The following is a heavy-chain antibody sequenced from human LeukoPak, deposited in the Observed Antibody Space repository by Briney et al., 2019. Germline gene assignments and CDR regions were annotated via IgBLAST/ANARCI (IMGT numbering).Heavy chain of an antibody. Sequence: ASVKVSCKASGYTFSRYGMHWVRQAPGQRLEWMGWINAGNENTKYSQKFQGRVSITRDTSASTAYMELSSLTSEDTAVYYCARGSPTSKLLWFGNFDYWGQGTLVTVSS. CDR3: ARGSPTSKLLWFGNFDY. D-gene: IGHD3-10*01. CDR2: INAGNENT. V-gene: IGHV1-3*01. CDR1: GYTFSRYG. J-gene: IGHJ4*02.